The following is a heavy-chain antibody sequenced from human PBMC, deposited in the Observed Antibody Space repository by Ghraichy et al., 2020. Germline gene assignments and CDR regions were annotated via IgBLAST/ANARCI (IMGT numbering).Heavy chain of an antibody. CDR1: GFTFDDYA. J-gene: IGHJ6*04. Sequence: GGSLRLSCAASGFTFDDYAMHWVRQAPGKGLEWVSLISWDGGSTYYADSVKGRFTISRDNSKNSLYLQMNSLRAEDTALYYCAMGALGYCTNGVCSQTGAGVRGKGTTVTVSS. CDR2: ISWDGGST. D-gene: IGHD2-8*01. CDR3: AMGALGYCTNGVCSQTGAGV. V-gene: IGHV3-43D*03.